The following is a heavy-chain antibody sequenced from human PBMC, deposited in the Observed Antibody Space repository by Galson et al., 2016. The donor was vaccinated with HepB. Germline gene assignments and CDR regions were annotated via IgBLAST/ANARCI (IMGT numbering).Heavy chain of an antibody. CDR1: GGSISSSTNA. CDR2: IYDIGSP. D-gene: IGHD2-8*01. CDR3: ARSNGRKFNRRAFDI. Sequence: EPLSLTCGVSGGSISSSTNAWAWIRQPPGKGLEWIATIYDIGSPYYNPSLKSRVTISVDTSKRQCSLKLTSVIAADTAMYFCARSNGRKFNRRAFDIWGQGTMVTVSS. J-gene: IGHJ3*02. V-gene: IGHV4-39*01.